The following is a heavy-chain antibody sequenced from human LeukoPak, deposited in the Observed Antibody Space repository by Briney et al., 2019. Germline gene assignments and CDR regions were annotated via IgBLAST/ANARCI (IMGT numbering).Heavy chain of an antibody. CDR2: IIPILGIA. CDR1: GGTFSSYA. CDR3: AREYYYGSGSYGPHP. D-gene: IGHD3-10*01. J-gene: IGHJ5*02. V-gene: IGHV1-69*04. Sequence: GSPVKVSCKASGGTFSSYAISWVRQAPGQGLEWMGRIIPILGIANYAQKFQGRVTITADKSTSTAYMELSSLRSEDTAVYYCAREYYYGSGSYGPHPWGQGTLVTVSS.